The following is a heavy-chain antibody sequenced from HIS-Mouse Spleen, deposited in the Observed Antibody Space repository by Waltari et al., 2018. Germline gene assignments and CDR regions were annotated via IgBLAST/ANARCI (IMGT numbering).Heavy chain of an antibody. CDR1: GGSISSISYY. CDR2: IYYSGST. J-gene: IGHJ2*01. Sequence: QLQLQESGPGLVKPSETLSLTCTVSGGSISSISYYWGLIRQPPGKGLEWIGRIYYSGSTYYNPSLKSRVTISVDTSKNQFSLKLSSVTAADTAVYYCARHNLNYWYFDLWGRGTLVTVSS. V-gene: IGHV4-39*01. CDR3: ARHNLNYWYFDL.